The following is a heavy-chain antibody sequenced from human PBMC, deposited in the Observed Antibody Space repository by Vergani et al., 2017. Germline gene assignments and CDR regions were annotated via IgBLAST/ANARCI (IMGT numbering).Heavy chain of an antibody. D-gene: IGHD3-22*01. CDR1: GFTFSSYS. CDR2: IWYDGSNK. Sequence: VQLVESGGGLVKPGGSLRLSCAASGFTFSSYSMHWVRQAPGKGLEWVAVIWYDGSNKYYADSVKGRFTISRDNSKNTLYLQMNSLRAEDTAVYYCAKGRGYYYDSSGYLLDYWGQGTLVTVSS. CDR3: AKGRGYYYDSSGYLLDY. J-gene: IGHJ4*02. V-gene: IGHV3-33*06.